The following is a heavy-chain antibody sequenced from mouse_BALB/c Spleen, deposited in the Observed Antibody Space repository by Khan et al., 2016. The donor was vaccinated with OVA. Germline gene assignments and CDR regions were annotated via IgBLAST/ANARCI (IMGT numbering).Heavy chain of an antibody. Sequence: VELKESGPGLVAPSQSLSITCTVSGFSLTDYGVTWIRQPPGKGLEWLGVIWAGGNTYYNSALKSRLSISKDNSKSRVFLKMSSLQTDDTAMYYCAKHGDSSMDYWGQGTSVTVSS. CDR3: AKHGDSSMDY. V-gene: IGHV2-6-5*01. J-gene: IGHJ4*01. CDR1: GFSLTDYG. CDR2: IWAGGNT.